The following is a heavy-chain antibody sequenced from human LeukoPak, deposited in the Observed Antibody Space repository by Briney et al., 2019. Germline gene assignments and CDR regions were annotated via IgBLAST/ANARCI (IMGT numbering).Heavy chain of an antibody. V-gene: IGHV1-8*01. CDR1: GYTFTSYD. CDR3: ARVSTVTTNSYYYYYYGMDV. J-gene: IGHJ6*02. CDR2: MNPNSGNT. Sequence: GASVKVSCKASGYTFTSYDINWVRQATGQGLEWMGWMNPNSGNTGYAQKFQGRVTMTRNTSISTAYMELSSLRSEDTAVYYCARVSTVTTNSYYYYYYGMDVWGQGTTVTVSS. D-gene: IGHD4-17*01.